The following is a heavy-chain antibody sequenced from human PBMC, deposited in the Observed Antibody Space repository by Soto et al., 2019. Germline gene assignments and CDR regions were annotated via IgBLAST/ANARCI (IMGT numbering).Heavy chain of an antibody. CDR2: ISGSGGST. J-gene: IGHJ4*02. D-gene: IGHD6-13*01. CDR3: AKPPSSGYSSSWYSFPY. V-gene: IGHV3-23*01. CDR1: GFTFSSYA. Sequence: GGSLRLSCAASGFTFSSYAMSWVRQAPGKGLEWVSAISGSGGSTHYADSVKGRFTISRDNSKNTLYLQMNSLRAEDTAVYYCAKPPSSGYSSSWYSFPYWGQGTLVTVSS.